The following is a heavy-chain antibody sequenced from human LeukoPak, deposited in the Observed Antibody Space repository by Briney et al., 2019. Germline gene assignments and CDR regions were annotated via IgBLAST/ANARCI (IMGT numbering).Heavy chain of an antibody. D-gene: IGHD2-8*01. J-gene: IGHJ4*02. Sequence: GGSLRLSCAASGFTFSSYWMSWVRQAPGKGLEWVANIKQDGSEKYYVDSVKGRFTISRDNAKNSLYLQMNSLRAEDTAVYYCARVRKVYAIGSFDYWGQGTLVTVSS. CDR3: ARVRKVYAIGSFDY. CDR1: GFTFSSYW. V-gene: IGHV3-7*01. CDR2: IKQDGSEK.